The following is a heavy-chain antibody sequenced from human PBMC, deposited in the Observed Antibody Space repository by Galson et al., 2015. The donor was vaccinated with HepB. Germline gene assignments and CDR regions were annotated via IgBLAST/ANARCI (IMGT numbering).Heavy chain of an antibody. J-gene: IGHJ4*02. CDR1: GFTFRSYG. CDR3: AKVPRGADASYFDY. V-gene: IGHV3-23*01. Sequence: SLRLSCAASGFTFRSYGMRWVRQAPGKGLEWVSVITDSGDKTYYTDSVKGRFTISRDNSKNMLYLQMNSLRAEDTALYYCAKVPRGADASYFDYWGQATLVTVSS. D-gene: IGHD1-26*01. CDR2: ITDSGDKT.